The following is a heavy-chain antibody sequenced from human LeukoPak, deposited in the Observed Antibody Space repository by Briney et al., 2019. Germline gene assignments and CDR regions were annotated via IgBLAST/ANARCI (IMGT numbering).Heavy chain of an antibody. Sequence: PGGPLRLSCVASGFTFSSYAMSWVRQAPGKGLEWVSGISGSGGTTYYADSVKGRFTISRDNSKNTLYLQMNSLRAEDTAVYYCAKSRSWYYFDYWGQGTLVTVSS. CDR2: ISGSGGTT. CDR3: AKSRSWYYFDY. J-gene: IGHJ4*02. V-gene: IGHV3-23*01. D-gene: IGHD2-15*01. CDR1: GFTFSSYA.